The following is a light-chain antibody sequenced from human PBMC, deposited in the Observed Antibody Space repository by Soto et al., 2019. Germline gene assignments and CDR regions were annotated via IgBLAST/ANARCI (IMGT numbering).Light chain of an antibody. CDR2: AAS. CDR3: LQQNSYSWT. V-gene: IGKV1-17*01. J-gene: IGKJ1*01. CDR1: QSISSY. Sequence: DIQMTQSPSSLSASVGDRVTITCRASQSISSYLNWYQQKPGKAPKFLIYAASTLESWVPSRFSGSGSGTEFTLTISSLQPEDFATYYCLQQNSYSWTFGQGTKVDIK.